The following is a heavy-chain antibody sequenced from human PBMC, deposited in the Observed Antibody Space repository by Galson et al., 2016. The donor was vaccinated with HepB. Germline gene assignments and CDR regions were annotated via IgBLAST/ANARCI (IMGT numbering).Heavy chain of an antibody. Sequence: SLRLSCAASGFTFSAYKMHWVRQAPGKGLEWVSYMEWISYIDYSGSGTLYTDSVKGRFTVSRKNGKNSPFLQIDSLRADDTAVYYCVREGASNYYFDLWGQGTLVTVSS. J-gene: IGHJ4*02. V-gene: IGHV3-48*03. CDR1: GFTFSAYK. CDR2: MEWISYIDYSGSGT. CDR3: VREGASNYYFDL.